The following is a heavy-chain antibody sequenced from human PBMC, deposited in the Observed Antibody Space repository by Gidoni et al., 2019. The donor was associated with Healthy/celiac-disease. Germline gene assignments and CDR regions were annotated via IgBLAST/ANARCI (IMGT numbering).Heavy chain of an antibody. D-gene: IGHD3-3*01. Sequence: QVQLVESGGGVVQPGRSLRLSCPATGFNFRIYTMHWVRQAPGKGLECVAVISYGGYNEYYADSVQGRFTLSRDNSKNTLFLQMNRVRAEDTAVYYCAKTYYDFWSGYSDRYGMDVWGPGTTVTVSS. CDR1: GFNFRIYT. CDR2: ISYGGYNE. V-gene: IGHV3-30-3*02. J-gene: IGHJ6*02. CDR3: AKTYYDFWSGYSDRYGMDV.